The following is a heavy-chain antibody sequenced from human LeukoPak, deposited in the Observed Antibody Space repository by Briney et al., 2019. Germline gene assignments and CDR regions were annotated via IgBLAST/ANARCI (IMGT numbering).Heavy chain of an antibody. J-gene: IGHJ4*02. Sequence: SETLSLTCTVSVRSISSSRYYWGSIRQPPGKGLEWIGSIYDCGSTFYHTSLESRVPISVDTSKNQFALELSPVTAGDTAVYYCARHEESSGWYVGDYGGQGTLVTVS. CDR2: IYDCGST. D-gene: IGHD6-19*01. V-gene: IGHV4-39*01. CDR3: ARHEESSGWYVGDY. CDR1: VRSISSSRYY.